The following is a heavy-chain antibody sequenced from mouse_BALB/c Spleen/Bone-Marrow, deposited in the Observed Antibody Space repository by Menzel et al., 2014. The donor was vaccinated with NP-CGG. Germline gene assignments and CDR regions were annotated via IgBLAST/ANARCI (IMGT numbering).Heavy chain of an antibody. Sequence: EVKLMESGAELVKPGASVKLSCTASGFNIXDTYMHWVKQRPEQGLEWIGRIDPANGSTKYDPKFQGKATITADTSANTAYLQLSSLTSEDTAVYYCASYYYGSSSFAYWGQGTLVTVSA. D-gene: IGHD1-1*01. J-gene: IGHJ3*01. CDR2: IDPANGST. CDR1: GFNIXDTY. CDR3: ASYYYGSSSFAY. V-gene: IGHV14-3*02.